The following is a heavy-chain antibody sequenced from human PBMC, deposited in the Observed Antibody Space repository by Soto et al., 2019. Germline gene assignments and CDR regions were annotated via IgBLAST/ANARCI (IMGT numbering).Heavy chain of an antibody. CDR2: IIPILGIA. CDR3: ARDQQRPYYYYGMDV. CDR1: GGTFSSYT. V-gene: IGHV1-69*08. D-gene: IGHD6-25*01. J-gene: IGHJ6*02. Sequence: QVQLVQSGAEVKKPGSSVKVSCKASGGTFSSYTISWVRQAPGQGLEWMGRIIPILGIANYAQKCQGRVAITADNSTSTAYMELSSLRSKDTAVYYCARDQQRPYYYYGMDVWCQGTTVTVS.